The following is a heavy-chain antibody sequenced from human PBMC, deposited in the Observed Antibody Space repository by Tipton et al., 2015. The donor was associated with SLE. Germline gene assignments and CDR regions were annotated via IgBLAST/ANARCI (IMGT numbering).Heavy chain of an antibody. CDR2: IYYSGST. V-gene: IGHV4-39*07. CDR1: GCSISSSSYY. J-gene: IGHJ2*01. Sequence: LRLSCTVSGCSISSSSYYCGWIRPPPGKGLEWIGCIYYSGSTNYNPSLKSRVTISVDTSKNQFSLKLSSVTAADTAVYYCARDTVSFDLWGRGTLVTVSS. D-gene: IGHD4-17*01. CDR3: ARDTVSFDL.